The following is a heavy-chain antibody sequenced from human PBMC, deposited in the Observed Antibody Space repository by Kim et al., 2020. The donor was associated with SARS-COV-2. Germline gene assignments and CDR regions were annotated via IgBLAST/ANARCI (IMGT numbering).Heavy chain of an antibody. D-gene: IGHD1-20*01. Sequence: GGSLRLSCTTSGFTFSIYGMSWARQAPGKGLEWVANIGGGGSYYADSVNGRFTITRDNSRNKVSLEMHSLRVGDAAADYCVRDGIHVNWNWDWFDPWGQGTLVTVSS. J-gene: IGHJ5*02. CDR2: IGGGGS. CDR3: VRDGIHVNWNWDWFDP. V-gene: IGHV3-23*01. CDR1: GFTFSIYG.